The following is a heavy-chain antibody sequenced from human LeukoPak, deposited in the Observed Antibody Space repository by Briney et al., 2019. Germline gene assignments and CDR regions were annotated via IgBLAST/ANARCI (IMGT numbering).Heavy chain of an antibody. J-gene: IGHJ4*02. CDR2: INPNSGGT. CDR1: GYTFTGYY. D-gene: IGHD2-2*01. Sequence: ASVKASCKASGYTFTGYYMHWVRQAPGQGLEWMGWINPNSGGTNYAQKFQGRVTMTRDTSISTAYMELSRLRSDDTAVYYCARAHFYCSSTSCLLFDYWGQGTLVTVSS. CDR3: ARAHFYCSSTSCLLFDY. V-gene: IGHV1-2*02.